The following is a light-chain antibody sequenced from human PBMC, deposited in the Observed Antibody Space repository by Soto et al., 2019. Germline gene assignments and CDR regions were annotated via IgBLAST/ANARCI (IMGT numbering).Light chain of an antibody. CDR3: HQYNNWALWT. Sequence: EIVLTQSPATLSVSPGEGATLSCRASQNVDSNLAWYQQKPGLGPRLLIFGASTRATGIPARFSGSGSGTEFTLTITSLQSEDFAVYYCHQYNNWALWTFGQGTKVDIK. CDR1: QNVDSN. V-gene: IGKV3-15*01. J-gene: IGKJ1*01. CDR2: GAS.